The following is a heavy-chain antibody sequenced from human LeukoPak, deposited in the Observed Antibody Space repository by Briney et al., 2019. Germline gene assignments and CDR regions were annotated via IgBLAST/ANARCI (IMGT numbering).Heavy chain of an antibody. J-gene: IGHJ4*02. V-gene: IGHV3-30*14. D-gene: IGHD3-22*01. CDR1: GFTFSTYT. Sequence: PGGSLSLSCAASGFTFSTYTMHWVRQAPGKGLEWVALISYGGSNKYYADFVKGRFTISRDNSKNTVFLQMGSLRGEDTAVYYCARCYYDGSGFYYYFDYWGQGTLVTVSS. CDR3: ARCYYDGSGFYYYFDY. CDR2: ISYGGSNK.